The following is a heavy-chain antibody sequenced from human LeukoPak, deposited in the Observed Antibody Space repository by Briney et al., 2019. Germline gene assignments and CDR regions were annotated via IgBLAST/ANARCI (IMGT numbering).Heavy chain of an antibody. CDR3: AKVGARY. V-gene: IGHV3-23*01. CDR2: ISGSGGST. J-gene: IGHJ4*02. D-gene: IGHD1-26*01. Sequence: ETLSLTCTVSGGSISSSSYYWGWIRQPPGKGLEWVSAISGSGGSTYYADSVKGRFTISRDNSKNTLYLQMNSLRAEDTAVYYCAKVGARYWGQGTLVTVSS. CDR1: GGSISSSSYY.